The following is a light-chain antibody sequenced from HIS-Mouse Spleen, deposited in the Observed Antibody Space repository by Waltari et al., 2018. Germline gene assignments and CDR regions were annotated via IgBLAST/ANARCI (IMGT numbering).Light chain of an antibody. CDR3: YSTDSSGNHRV. V-gene: IGLV3-10*01. Sequence: SYELTQPPPVSVSPGQTARITCPGDSLPKKYAYWYQTKSGQAPVLVIYEDSKRPSGMPERFSGSSSGTMATLTISGAQVEDEADYYCYSTDSSGNHRVFGGGTKLTVL. J-gene: IGLJ2*01. CDR2: EDS. CDR1: SLPKKY.